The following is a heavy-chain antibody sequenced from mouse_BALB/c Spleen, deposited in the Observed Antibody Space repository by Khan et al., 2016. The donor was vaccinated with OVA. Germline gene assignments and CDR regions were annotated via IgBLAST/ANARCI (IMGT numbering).Heavy chain of an antibody. CDR3: ARRDYAMDY. J-gene: IGHJ4*01. CDR1: GYAFTNYL. V-gene: IGHV1-54*01. CDR2: INPGSGGT. Sequence: QVQLQQSGAELVRPGTSVKVSCKASGYAFTNYLIEWVKQRPGQGLEWIGVINPGSGGTNYNEKFKGKATLTAAKSSSTAYMQLSSLTSDDSAVYFGARRDYAMDYWGQGTSVTVSS.